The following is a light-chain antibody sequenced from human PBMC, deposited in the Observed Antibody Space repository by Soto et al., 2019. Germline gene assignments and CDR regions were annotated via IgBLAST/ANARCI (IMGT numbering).Light chain of an antibody. Sequence: IHMTQSPSSLSASVGDRVTITCRASQSISSYLNWYQQKPGKAPKLLIYAASSLQSGVPSRFSGSGSVTDFTLAISSLQPEDFATYYCQQSYSTLWTFGQGTKVDIK. CDR2: AAS. V-gene: IGKV1-39*01. CDR3: QQSYSTLWT. J-gene: IGKJ1*01. CDR1: QSISSY.